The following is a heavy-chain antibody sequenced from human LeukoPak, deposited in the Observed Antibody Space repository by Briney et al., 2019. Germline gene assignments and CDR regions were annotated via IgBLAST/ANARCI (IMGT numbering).Heavy chain of an antibody. CDR1: GYSFTSYW. CDR2: IYPGDSDT. D-gene: IGHD6-19*01. V-gene: IGHV5-51*01. Sequence: GESLKISCKGSGYSFTSYWIGWVRQMPGKGLEWMGIIYPGDSDTRYSPSFQGQVTISADKSISTAYLQWSSLKASDTAMYYCVREVQYSSGWYHIDYWGQGTLVTVSS. J-gene: IGHJ4*02. CDR3: VREVQYSSGWYHIDY.